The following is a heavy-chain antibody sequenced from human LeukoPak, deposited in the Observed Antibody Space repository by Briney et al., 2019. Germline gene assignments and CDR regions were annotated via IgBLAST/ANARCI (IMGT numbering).Heavy chain of an antibody. CDR1: GFTFSSYG. CDR3: AKDTYCTNGVCYSKDAFDI. Sequence: PGGSLRLSCAASGFTFSSYGMHWVRQAPGKGLEWVAVISYDGSNKYYADSVRGRFTISRDNSKNTLYLQMNSLRAEDTAVYYCAKDTYCTNGVCYSKDAFDIWGQGTMVTVSS. J-gene: IGHJ3*02. D-gene: IGHD2-8*01. CDR2: ISYDGSNK. V-gene: IGHV3-30*18.